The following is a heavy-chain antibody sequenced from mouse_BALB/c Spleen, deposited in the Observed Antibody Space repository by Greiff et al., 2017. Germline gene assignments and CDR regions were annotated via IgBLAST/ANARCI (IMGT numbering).Heavy chain of an antibody. V-gene: IGHV5-6-5*01. CDR2: ISSGGST. CDR1: GFTFSSYA. J-gene: IGHJ4*01. D-gene: IGHD2-10*02. Sequence: EVMLVESGGGLVKPGGSLKLSCAASGFTFSSYAMSWVRQTPEKRLEWVASISSGGSTYYPDSVKGRFTISRDNARNILYLQMSSLRSEDTAMYYCARKYGNYYAMDYWGQGTSVTVSS. CDR3: ARKYGNYYAMDY.